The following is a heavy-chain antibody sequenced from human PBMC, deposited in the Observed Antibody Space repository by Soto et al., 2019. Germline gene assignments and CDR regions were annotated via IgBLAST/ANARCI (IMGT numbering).Heavy chain of an antibody. D-gene: IGHD2-2*01. V-gene: IGHV4-59*03. CDR3: FSQAEDGIRAVRSVSAFLLNRSSDL. CDR2: INPRANT. J-gene: IGHJ2*01. Sequence: PEKGLEWIGYINPRANTNYNPSLKSRVTISADMSKNQFSLTMTSVTAADTAVYYFFSQAEDGIRAVRSVSAFLLNRSSDL.